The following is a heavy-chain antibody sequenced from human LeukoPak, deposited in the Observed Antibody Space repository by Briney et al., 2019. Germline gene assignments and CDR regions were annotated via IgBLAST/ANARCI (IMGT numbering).Heavy chain of an antibody. D-gene: IGHD3-22*01. V-gene: IGHV3-53*01. Sequence: GGSLRLSCAASGFTVSSNYMTWVRQAPGKGLEWFSVMYSGGSTFYADSVQGRFTISRDSSKNTLYLQMNSLRAEDTAVYYCARKFYYDSSGSDAFDIWGQGTMVTVSS. CDR2: MYSGGST. J-gene: IGHJ3*02. CDR3: ARKFYYDSSGSDAFDI. CDR1: GFTVSSNY.